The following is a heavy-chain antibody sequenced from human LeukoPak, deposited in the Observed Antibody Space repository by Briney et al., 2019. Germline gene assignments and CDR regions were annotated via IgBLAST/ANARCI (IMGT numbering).Heavy chain of an antibody. CDR3: ARTFRESYYDFWSGYSTLDY. CDR2: INHSGST. D-gene: IGHD3-3*01. V-gene: IGHV4-34*01. J-gene: IGHJ4*02. Sequence: SETLSLTCAVYGGSFSGYYWSWIRQPPGKGLEWIGEINHSGSTNYNPSLKSRVTISVDTSKNQFSLKLTSVTAADTAVYYCARTFRESYYDFWSGYSTLDYWGQGTLVTVSS. CDR1: GGSFSGYY.